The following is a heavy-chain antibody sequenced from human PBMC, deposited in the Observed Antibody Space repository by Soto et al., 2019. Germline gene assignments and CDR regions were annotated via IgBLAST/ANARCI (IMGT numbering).Heavy chain of an antibody. Sequence: QVQLVESGGGVVQPGRSLRLSCAAPGFTFSSYGMHWVRQAPGKGLEWVAVISYDGSNKYYADSVKGRFTISRDNSKNTLYLQMNSLRAEDTAVYYCAKDIVRLRFLEWFDYFDYWGQGTLVTVSS. V-gene: IGHV3-30*18. CDR1: GFTFSSYG. CDR2: ISYDGSNK. D-gene: IGHD3-3*01. J-gene: IGHJ4*02. CDR3: AKDIVRLRFLEWFDYFDY.